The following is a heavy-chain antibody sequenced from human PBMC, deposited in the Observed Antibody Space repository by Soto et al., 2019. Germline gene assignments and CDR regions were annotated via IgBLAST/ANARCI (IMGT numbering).Heavy chain of an antibody. CDR2: ISGNGGST. J-gene: IGHJ4*02. V-gene: IGHV3-23*01. Sequence: EVQLLDSGGGLVQPGGSLRLSCAASGFTFSNYAMSWVRQAPGEGLEWVSTISGNGGSTYYADSVKGRFTISRDNSTNMLFLQINSLRDDDSAVYYCAKRPASIITFDYGGQGTPVTVSS. CDR3: AKRPASIITFDY. CDR1: GFTFSNYA. D-gene: IGHD2-2*01.